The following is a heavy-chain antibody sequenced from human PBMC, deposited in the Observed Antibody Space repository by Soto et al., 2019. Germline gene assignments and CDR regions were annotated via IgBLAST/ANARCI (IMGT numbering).Heavy chain of an antibody. Sequence: SETLCLACTFSVASISVFYWSGIRKSAGKGLEWIGRIYATGTTDYNPSLKSRVMMSVDTSKKQFSLKLRSVTAADTAVYYCVRDGTKTLRDWFDPWGQGISVTVSS. CDR3: VRDGTKTLRDWFDP. J-gene: IGHJ5*02. CDR2: IYATGTT. D-gene: IGHD1-1*01. V-gene: IGHV4-4*07. CDR1: VASISVFY.